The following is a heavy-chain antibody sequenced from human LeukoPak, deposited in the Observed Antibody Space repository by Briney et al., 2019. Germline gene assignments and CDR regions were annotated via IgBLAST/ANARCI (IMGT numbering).Heavy chain of an antibody. V-gene: IGHV3-48*02. Sequence: PGGSLRLSCAASGFTFSAYSMNWVRQAPGKGLEWGSYITSGSSTIYYADSVKGRFTISRDNAKNSLYLQMNSLRDEDTAVYYCARDRGSSWHNWFDPWGQGTLVTVSS. CDR3: ARDRGSSWHNWFDP. D-gene: IGHD6-13*01. CDR1: GFTFSAYS. CDR2: ITSGSSTI. J-gene: IGHJ5*02.